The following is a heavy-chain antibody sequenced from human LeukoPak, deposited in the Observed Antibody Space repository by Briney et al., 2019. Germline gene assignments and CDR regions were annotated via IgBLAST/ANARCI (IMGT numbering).Heavy chain of an antibody. Sequence: GGSLRLSCTGSEFIFRTYWMHWVRQAPWKGLVWVAHINTDGSVISHADSVKGRLTISRDNAKNTLYLEMKSLRLEDTAMYYCARVPTNTYGLADWGQGTLVSVSS. V-gene: IGHV3-74*01. CDR1: EFIFRTYW. J-gene: IGHJ4*02. D-gene: IGHD5-18*01. CDR3: ARVPTNTYGLAD. CDR2: INTDGSVI.